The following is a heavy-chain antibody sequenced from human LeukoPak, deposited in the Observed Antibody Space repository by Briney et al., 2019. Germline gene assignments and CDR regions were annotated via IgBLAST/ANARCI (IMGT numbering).Heavy chain of an antibody. CDR1: GGSISSSSYY. CDR3: AGAADLNWFDP. CDR2: IYYSGST. J-gene: IGHJ5*02. V-gene: IGHV4-39*07. Sequence: PSETLSLTFTVSGGSISSSSYYWGWIRQPPGKGLEWIGSIYYSGSTYYNPSLKSRVTISVDTSKNQFSLKLSSVTAADTAVYYCAGAADLNWFDPWGQGTLVTVSS. D-gene: IGHD2-2*01.